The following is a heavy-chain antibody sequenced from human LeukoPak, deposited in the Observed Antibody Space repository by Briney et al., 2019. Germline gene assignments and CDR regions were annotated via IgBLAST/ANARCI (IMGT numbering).Heavy chain of an antibody. D-gene: IGHD6-13*01. Sequence: ASVKVSCKASGGTFSSYAISWVRQATGQGLEWMGRIIPILGIANYAQKFQGRVTITADKSTSTAYMELSSLRSEDTAVYYCARGSPPGIAAAGHWYFDLWGRGTLVTVSS. V-gene: IGHV1-69*04. CDR3: ARGSPPGIAAAGHWYFDL. J-gene: IGHJ2*01. CDR2: IIPILGIA. CDR1: GGTFSSYA.